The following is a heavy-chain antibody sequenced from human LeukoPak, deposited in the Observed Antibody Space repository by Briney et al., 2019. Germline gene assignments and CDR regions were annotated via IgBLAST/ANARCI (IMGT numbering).Heavy chain of an antibody. Sequence: SETLSLTCTVSGGSISGDYWSWIRQPAGTGLEWIGRIYTSGSTIYNPSLKSRVTMSVDTSKNQFSLKLSSVTATDTAVYYCATRDFWSGYTPLDYYYYYYMDVWGKGTTVTVSS. CDR3: ATRDFWSGYTPLDYYYYYYMDV. J-gene: IGHJ6*03. D-gene: IGHD3-3*01. CDR1: GGSISGDY. V-gene: IGHV4-4*07. CDR2: IYTSGST.